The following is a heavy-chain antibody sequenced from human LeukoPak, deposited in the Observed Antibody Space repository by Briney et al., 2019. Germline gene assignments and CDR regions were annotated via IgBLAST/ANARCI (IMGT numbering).Heavy chain of an antibody. Sequence: NHSGSTNYNPSLKSRVTISVDTSKNQFSLKLSSATAADTAVYYCADYYWGQGTLVTVSS. V-gene: IGHV4-34*01. CDR2: NHSGST. J-gene: IGHJ4*02. CDR3: ADYY.